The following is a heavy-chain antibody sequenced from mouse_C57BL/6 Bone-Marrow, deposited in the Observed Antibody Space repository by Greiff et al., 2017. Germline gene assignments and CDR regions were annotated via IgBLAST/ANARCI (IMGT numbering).Heavy chain of an antibody. CDR3: TTSWLCFDY. V-gene: IGHV14-4*01. CDR2: IDPENGDT. Sequence: VQLKQSGAELVRPGASVKLSCTASGFNIKDDYMHWVKQRPEQGLEWIGWIDPENGDTEYASKFQGKATITADTSSNTAYLQLSSLTSEDTAVYYCTTSWLCFDYWGQGTTLTVSS. J-gene: IGHJ2*01. CDR1: GFNIKDDY.